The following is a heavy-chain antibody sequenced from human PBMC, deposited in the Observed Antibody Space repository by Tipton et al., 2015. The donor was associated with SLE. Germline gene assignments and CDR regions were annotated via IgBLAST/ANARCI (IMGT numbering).Heavy chain of an antibody. J-gene: IGHJ4*02. Sequence: SLRLSCAASGFTFSSYSMNWVRQAPGKGLEWVSYISSSRSTIYYADSVKGRFTISRDNAKNSLYLQMNSLRAEDTAVYYCARDLDDSLGYWGQGPLVTVSS. CDR3: ARDLDDSLGY. D-gene: IGHD1-1*01. CDR1: GFTFSSYS. V-gene: IGHV3-48*01. CDR2: ISSSRSTI.